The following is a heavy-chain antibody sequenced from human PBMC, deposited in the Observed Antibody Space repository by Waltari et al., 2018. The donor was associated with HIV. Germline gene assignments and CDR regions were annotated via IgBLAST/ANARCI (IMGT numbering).Heavy chain of an antibody. D-gene: IGHD1-26*01. V-gene: IGHV4-38-2*01. CDR1: GYSISSGYY. CDR3: ARGATVILFDY. J-gene: IGHJ4*02. Sequence: QVQLQESGPGLVKPSETLSLTCAVSGYSISSGYYWGWIRQPPGKGLEWIGSIYHSGSTYYNPSLKSRVTISVDTSKNQFSLKLSSVTAADTAVYYCARGATVILFDYWGQGTLVTVSS. CDR2: IYHSGST.